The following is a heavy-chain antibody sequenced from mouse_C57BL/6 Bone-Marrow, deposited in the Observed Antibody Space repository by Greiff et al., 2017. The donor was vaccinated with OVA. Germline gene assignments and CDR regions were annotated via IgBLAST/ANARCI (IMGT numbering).Heavy chain of an antibody. CDR2: ISSGGSYT. D-gene: IGHD2-2*01. CDR1: GFTFSSYG. CDR3: ARRGVTDFDY. Sequence: EVQGVESGGDLVKPGGSLKLSCAASGFTFSSYGMSWVRQTPDKRLAWVATISSGGSYTYYPDSVKGRFTISRDNAKNTLYLQMSSLKSEDTAMYYCARRGVTDFDYWGQGTTLTVSS. J-gene: IGHJ2*01. V-gene: IGHV5-6*01.